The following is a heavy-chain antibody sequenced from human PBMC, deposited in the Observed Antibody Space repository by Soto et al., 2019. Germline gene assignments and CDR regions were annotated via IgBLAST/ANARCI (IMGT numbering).Heavy chain of an antibody. V-gene: IGHV5-10-1*01. J-gene: IGHJ6*02. CDR3: ARNVIAAAGTPRGMDV. CDR1: GYSFTSYW. D-gene: IGHD6-13*01. CDR2: IDPSDSYT. Sequence: PGESLKISCKGSGYSFTSYWISWVRQIPWKGLEWMGRIDPSDSYTNYSPSFQGHVTISADKSISTAYLQWSSLKASDTAMYYCARNVIAAAGTPRGMDVWGQGTTVTVSS.